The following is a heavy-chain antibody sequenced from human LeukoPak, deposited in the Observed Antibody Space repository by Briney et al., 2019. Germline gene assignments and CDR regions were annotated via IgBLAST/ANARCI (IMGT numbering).Heavy chain of an antibody. J-gene: IGHJ2*01. V-gene: IGHV3-21*04. CDR1: GFTFSSYS. CDR2: ISSSSSYI. CDR3: ARGRYGDYNWYFDL. D-gene: IGHD4-17*01. Sequence: GGSLRLSCAASGFTFSSYSMNWVRQAPGKGLEWVSSISSSSSYIYYADSVKGRFTISRDNAKNSLYLQMNSLRAEDTAVYYCARGRYGDYNWYFDLWGRGTLVTVSS.